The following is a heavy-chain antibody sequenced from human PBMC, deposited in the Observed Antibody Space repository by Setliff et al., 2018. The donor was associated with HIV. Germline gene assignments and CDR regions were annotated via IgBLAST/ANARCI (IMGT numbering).Heavy chain of an antibody. CDR2: VSDTGTT. CDR1: GVSINLHH. CDR3: ARHKVISKLGGLIQDYFYYGLDA. D-gene: IGHD3-16*01. Sequence: PSETLSLTCSVYGVSINLHHWSWIRQSTGKGLECIGSVSDTGTTNYNPSLRSRVTISSDTSKNQISLRLTSVTAADTALYFCARHKVISKLGGLIQDYFYYGLDAWGQGTTVTVSS. V-gene: IGHV4-59*11. J-gene: IGHJ6*02.